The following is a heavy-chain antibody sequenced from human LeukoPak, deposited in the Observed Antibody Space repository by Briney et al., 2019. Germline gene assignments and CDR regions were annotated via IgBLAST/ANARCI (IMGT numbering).Heavy chain of an antibody. CDR1: GFTFSSYA. J-gene: IGHJ4*02. Sequence: GESLKLSCAASGFTFSSYAMHWVRQAPGKGLEYVSAISSNGGSTYYANSVKGRFTISRDNSKNTLYLQMGSLRAEDMAVYYCARIRPPMVRGVEYDYRGQGTLVTVSS. V-gene: IGHV3-64*01. D-gene: IGHD3-10*01. CDR3: ARIRPPMVRGVEYDY. CDR2: ISSNGGST.